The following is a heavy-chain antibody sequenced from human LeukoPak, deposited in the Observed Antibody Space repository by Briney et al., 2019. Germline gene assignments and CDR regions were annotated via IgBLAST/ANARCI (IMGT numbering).Heavy chain of an antibody. V-gene: IGHV3-30*04. CDR1: GFTFSSYA. Sequence: GGSLRLSCAASGFTFSSYAMHWVRQAPGKGLEWVAVISSDGSNKYYADSVKGRFTISRDNSKNTLYLQMNSLRAEDTAVYYCARDVYTPRPDDDSSGYYSPDYWGQGTLVTVSS. D-gene: IGHD3-22*01. CDR3: ARDVYTPRPDDDSSGYYSPDY. J-gene: IGHJ4*02. CDR2: ISSDGSNK.